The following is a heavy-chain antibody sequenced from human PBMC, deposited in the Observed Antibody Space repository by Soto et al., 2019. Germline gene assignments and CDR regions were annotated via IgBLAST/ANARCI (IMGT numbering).Heavy chain of an antibody. CDR3: ASCGGSCYPNVFDYYGMDV. Sequence: EVQLVQSGAEVKKPGESLRISCKGSGYSFTSYWISWVRQMPGKGLEWMGRIDPSDSYTNYSPSFQGHVTISADKSISTAYLQWSSLKASDTAMYYCASCGGSCYPNVFDYYGMDVWGQGTTVTVSS. D-gene: IGHD2-15*01. J-gene: IGHJ6*02. V-gene: IGHV5-10-1*03. CDR1: GYSFTSYW. CDR2: IDPSDSYT.